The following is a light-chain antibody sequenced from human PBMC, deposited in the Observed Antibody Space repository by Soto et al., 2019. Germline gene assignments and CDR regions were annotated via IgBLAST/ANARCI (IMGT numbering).Light chain of an antibody. J-gene: IGKJ1*01. V-gene: IGKV3-15*01. CDR1: QSVSSN. Sequence: EIVMTQSPATLSVSPGERATLSCRASQSVSSNLAWYQQKPGQAPRLLIYGASTRATGIPARFRGRVSGTEFTLTISSLQSEDFAVYYCQQYNNGPRTFGQGTKVEIK. CDR2: GAS. CDR3: QQYNNGPRT.